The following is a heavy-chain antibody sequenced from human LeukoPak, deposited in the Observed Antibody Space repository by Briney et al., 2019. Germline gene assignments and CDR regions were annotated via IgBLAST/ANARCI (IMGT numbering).Heavy chain of an antibody. CDR1: GGSFSGYY. Sequence: TSETLSLTCAVSGGSFSGYYWSWIRQPPGKGLEGIGEINHSGSTNYNPSLKSRVTISVDTSKNQFSLKLSSVTAADTAVYYCARGLKYYYDSSGYRYYYYMDVWGKGTTVTVSS. J-gene: IGHJ6*03. V-gene: IGHV4-34*01. D-gene: IGHD3-22*01. CDR2: INHSGST. CDR3: ARGLKYYYDSSGYRYYYYMDV.